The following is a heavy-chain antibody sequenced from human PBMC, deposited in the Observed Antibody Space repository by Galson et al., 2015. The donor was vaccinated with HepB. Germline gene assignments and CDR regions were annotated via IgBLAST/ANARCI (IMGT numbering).Heavy chain of an antibody. CDR1: GFTFSSYA. D-gene: IGHD6-13*01. Sequence: SLRLSCAASGFTFSSYAMHWVRQAPGKGLEWVAVISYDGSNKYYADSVKGRFTISRDNSKNTLYLQMNSLRAEDTAVYYCARDWSKGTAAAGNQVVWGQGTLVTVSS. CDR2: ISYDGSNK. J-gene: IGHJ4*02. CDR3: ARDWSKGTAAAGNQVV. V-gene: IGHV3-30-3*01.